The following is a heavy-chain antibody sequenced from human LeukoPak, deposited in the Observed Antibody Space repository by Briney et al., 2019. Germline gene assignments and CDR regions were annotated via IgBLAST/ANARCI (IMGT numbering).Heavy chain of an antibody. CDR2: ISSSGSYT. V-gene: IGHV3-21*01. CDR3: ARDRTRYCSGGSCYSSYGMDV. J-gene: IGHJ6*02. D-gene: IGHD2-15*01. Sequence: PEGSLRLSCAASGFTFSSYNMNWVRQAPGKGLEWVSSISSSGSYTYYADSVKGRFTISRDNAKNSLYLQMNSLRAEDTAVYYCARDRTRYCSGGSCYSSYGMDVWGQGTTVTVSS. CDR1: GFTFSSYN.